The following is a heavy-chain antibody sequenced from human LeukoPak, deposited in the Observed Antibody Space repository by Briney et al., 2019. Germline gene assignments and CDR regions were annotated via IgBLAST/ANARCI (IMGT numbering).Heavy chain of an antibody. CDR1: GGSISSYY. D-gene: IGHD4/OR15-4a*01. Sequence: PSETLSLTCTVSGGSISSYYWSWIRQPPGKGLEWIGYIYYSGSTNYNPSLKSRVTIPVDTSKSQFSLKLRSVTAADTAVYYCARDHSGTNYVMDWGQGTLVTVSA. CDR2: IYYSGST. CDR3: ARDHSGTNYVMD. J-gene: IGHJ4*02. V-gene: IGHV4-59*01.